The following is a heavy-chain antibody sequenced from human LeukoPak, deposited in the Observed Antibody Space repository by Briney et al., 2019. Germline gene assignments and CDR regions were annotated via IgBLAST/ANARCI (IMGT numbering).Heavy chain of an antibody. CDR3: ARAGVSSSWYRVNWFDP. Sequence: SETLSLTCTVSGGSISSSSYYWGWIRQPPGKGLEWIGSIYYSGSTYYNPSLKSRVTISVDTSKNQFSLKLSSVTAADTAVYYCARAGVSSSWYRVNWFDPWGQGTLVTVSS. V-gene: IGHV4-39*07. CDR1: GGSISSSSYY. J-gene: IGHJ5*02. D-gene: IGHD6-13*01. CDR2: IYYSGST.